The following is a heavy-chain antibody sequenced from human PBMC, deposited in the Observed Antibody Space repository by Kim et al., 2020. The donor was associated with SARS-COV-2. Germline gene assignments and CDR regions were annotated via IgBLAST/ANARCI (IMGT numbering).Heavy chain of an antibody. CDR3: AKAVLRGVNCHYYGMYV. J-gene: IGHJ6*01. CDR2: ISYDGSNK. D-gene: IGHD3-10*01. V-gene: IGHV3-30*18. Sequence: GGSLRLSCAASGFTFSTYGMHWVRQAPGKGLEWVALISYDGSNKYYADSVKGRFTISRDNSKNTLYLHMDSLRAEDTAVYYCAKAVLRGVNCHYYGMYV. CDR1: GFTFSTYG.